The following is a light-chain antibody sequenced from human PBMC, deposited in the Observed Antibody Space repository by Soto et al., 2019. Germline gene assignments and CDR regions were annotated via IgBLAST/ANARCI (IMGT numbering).Light chain of an antibody. Sequence: DIQMTQSPSSLSASVGDRVTITCRASQAVNKWLAWYQQKPEKAPKSVIYAASSLRGGVPSRFSGSGSGTEFTLTIRSLQPEDVGTYYCQQYNTYPLTVGGGTKVEI. CDR1: QAVNKW. J-gene: IGKJ4*01. CDR3: QQYNTYPLT. V-gene: IGKV1D-16*01. CDR2: AAS.